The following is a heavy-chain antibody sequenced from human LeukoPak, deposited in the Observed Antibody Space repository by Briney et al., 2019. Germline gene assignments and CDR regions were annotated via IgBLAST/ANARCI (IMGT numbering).Heavy chain of an antibody. CDR2: IKQDGSEN. V-gene: IGHV3-7*01. J-gene: IGHJ4*02. CDR3: VRERYCTTATCYVGVPFDY. D-gene: IGHD2-2*01. Sequence: GGSLRLSCAASGFTFSTYYMTWVRQVPGKGLEWVAGIKQDGSENYCVDSVKGRFTISRDNSRNSLYLQMNNLRAEDTAVYFCVRERYCTTATCYVGVPFDYWGQGTLVTVSS. CDR1: GFTFSTYY.